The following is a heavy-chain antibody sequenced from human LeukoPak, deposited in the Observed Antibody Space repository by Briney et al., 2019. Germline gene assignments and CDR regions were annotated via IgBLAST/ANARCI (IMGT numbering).Heavy chain of an antibody. V-gene: IGHV1-2*02. CDR3: ARGPYVPFPNWYFDL. J-gene: IGHJ2*01. D-gene: IGHD3-10*02. Sequence: VASVKVSCKASGYTFTGYYMHWVRQAPGQGLEWMGWINPNSGGTHYAPKFQGRVTMTRDTSISTAYMELSRLRSDDTAVYYCARGPYVPFPNWYFDLWGRGTLVTVSS. CDR1: GYTFTGYY. CDR2: INPNSGGT.